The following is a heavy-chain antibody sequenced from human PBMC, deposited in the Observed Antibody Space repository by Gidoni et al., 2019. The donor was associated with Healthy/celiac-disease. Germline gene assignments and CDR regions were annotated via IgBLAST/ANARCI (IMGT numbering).Heavy chain of an antibody. CDR1: CGSILSGGYY. D-gene: IGHD3-10*01. CDR3: ARVGGGLSYYYGSGTPYYFDD. Sequence: QVQLQESGPGLVKPSQTLSLPCTVSCGSILSGGYYWSWIRQHPGKGLEWIGYIYYSGSTYYNPSLKSRVTISVDTSKNQFSLKLSSGTAADTAVYYCARVGGGLSYYYGSGTPYYFDDWGQGTLVTVSS. J-gene: IGHJ4*02. CDR2: IYYSGST. V-gene: IGHV4-31*03.